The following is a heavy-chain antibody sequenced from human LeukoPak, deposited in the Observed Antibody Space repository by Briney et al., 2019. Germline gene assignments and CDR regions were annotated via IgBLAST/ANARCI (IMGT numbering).Heavy chain of an antibody. CDR3: AREGHRMAHGDYEWY. Sequence: GGSLRLSCAASGFTVGSNYMSWVRQAPGKGLEWVSVIYSGGSTYYADSVKGRFTISRDNSKNTLYLQMNSLRAEDTAVYYCAREGHRMAHGDYEWYWGQGTLVTVSS. D-gene: IGHD4-17*01. J-gene: IGHJ4*02. CDR1: GFTVGSNY. CDR2: IYSGGST. V-gene: IGHV3-66*01.